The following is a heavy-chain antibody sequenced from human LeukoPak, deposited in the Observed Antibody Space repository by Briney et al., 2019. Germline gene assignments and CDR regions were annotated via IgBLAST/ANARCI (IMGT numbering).Heavy chain of an antibody. Sequence: GGSLRLSCAASGFTFSSYAMSWIRQAPGKGLEWGSAISGSGGGTYYADYVEGRFTISRANSKNTLYLQMNSLRAEDTAVYYCAKDAQLFGSSWYKGAFDIWGQATMVTVSS. V-gene: IGHV3-23*01. CDR1: GFTFSSYA. D-gene: IGHD6-13*01. CDR3: AKDAQLFGSSWYKGAFDI. CDR2: ISGSGGGT. J-gene: IGHJ3*02.